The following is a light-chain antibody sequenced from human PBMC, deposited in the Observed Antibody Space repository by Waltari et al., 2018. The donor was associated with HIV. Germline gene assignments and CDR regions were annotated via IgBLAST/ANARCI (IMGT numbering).Light chain of an antibody. CDR3: QTWDTTTVV. CDR2: QDT. J-gene: IGLJ2*01. V-gene: IGLV3-1*01. CDR1: KLRASY. Sequence: SYELTQTTSVSLSPEQTASITCSGAKLRASYVCWYQQKPGQSPVLVIYQDTKRPSGIPERFSGSNSGNTATLTISGTQAMDEADYYCQTWDTTTVVFGGGTKLTVL.